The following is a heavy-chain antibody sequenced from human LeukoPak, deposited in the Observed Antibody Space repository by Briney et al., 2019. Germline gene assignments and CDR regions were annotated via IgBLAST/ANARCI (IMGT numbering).Heavy chain of an antibody. CDR1: GFTFSSYA. Sequence: TGGSLRLSCAASGFTFSSYAMSWVRQAPGKGLEWVSAISGSGGSTYYADSVKGRFTISRDNSKNTLYLQMNSLRAEDTAVYYCAKDRRMQWLVQAPSEYFQHWGQGTLVTVSS. CDR2: ISGSGGST. V-gene: IGHV3-23*01. CDR3: AKDRRMQWLVQAPSEYFQH. J-gene: IGHJ1*01. D-gene: IGHD6-19*01.